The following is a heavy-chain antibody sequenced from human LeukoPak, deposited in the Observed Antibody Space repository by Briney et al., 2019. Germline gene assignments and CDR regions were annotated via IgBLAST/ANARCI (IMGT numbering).Heavy chain of an antibody. D-gene: IGHD3-3*01. J-gene: IGHJ5*02. CDR3: ARVLRFLEFRFDP. V-gene: IGHV4-30-4*02. CDR2: IYYSGST. CDR1: GGSISSGDYY. Sequence: PSETLSLTCTVSGGSISSGDYYWSWIRQPPGKGLEWIGYIYYSGSTYYNPSLKSRVTISVDTSKNQFSLKLSSVTAADTAVYYCARVLRFLEFRFDPWGQGTLVTVSS.